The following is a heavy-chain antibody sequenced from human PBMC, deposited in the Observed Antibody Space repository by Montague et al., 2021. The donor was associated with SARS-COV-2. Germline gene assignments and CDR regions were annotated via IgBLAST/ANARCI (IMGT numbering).Heavy chain of an antibody. CDR2: ISSSSSSYI. CDR3: ARDDCSSTSCYCDWYYYYRIDV. D-gene: IGHD2-2*01. J-gene: IGHJ6*02. CDR1: GFTFSSYS. Sequence: SLRLSCAASGFTFSSYSMNWVRQAPGKGLEWVSSISSSSSSYIYYADSVKGRFTISRDDAKNSLYLQMNSLRAEDTAVYYCARDDCSSTSCYCDWYYYYRIDVWGQGTTVTVSS. V-gene: IGHV3-21*01.